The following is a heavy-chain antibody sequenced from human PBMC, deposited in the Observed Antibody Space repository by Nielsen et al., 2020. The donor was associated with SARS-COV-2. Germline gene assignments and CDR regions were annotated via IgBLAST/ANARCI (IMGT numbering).Heavy chain of an antibody. D-gene: IGHD3-10*01. CDR3: ARDTITMVRGVISTYYFDY. CDR1: GFTFSSYS. CDR2: ISSSSSYL. V-gene: IGHV3-21*01. Sequence: GESLKISCAASGFTFSSYSMNWVRQAPGKGLEWVSSISSSSSYLYYADSVKGRFTISRDNAKNSLYLQMNSLRAEDTAVYYCARDTITMVRGVISTYYFDYWGQGTLVTVSS. J-gene: IGHJ4*02.